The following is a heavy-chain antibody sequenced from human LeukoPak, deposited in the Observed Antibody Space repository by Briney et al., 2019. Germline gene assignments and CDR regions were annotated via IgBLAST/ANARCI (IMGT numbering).Heavy chain of an antibody. CDR2: ISGNNANS. CDR3: ARDGHYSTTYLGF. J-gene: IGHJ4*02. CDR1: GYTFTNFG. Sequence: ASVTVSCKASGYTFTNFGISWVRQAPGQGPEWLGWISGNNANSNYGQKFQDRVTITTDTSTTTAYMELTSLRSDDTAVYYCARDGHYSTTYLGFWGQGTLVTVSS. V-gene: IGHV1-18*01. D-gene: IGHD5/OR15-5a*01.